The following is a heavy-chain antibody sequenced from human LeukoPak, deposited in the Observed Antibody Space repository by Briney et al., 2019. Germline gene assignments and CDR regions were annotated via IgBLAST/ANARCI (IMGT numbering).Heavy chain of an antibody. Sequence: PGGSLRLSCAASGFISSSYWMHWVRQPPGKGLVYIACINTDGFSTSYADSVKGRFTISRDNAKNSLYLQMNSLRAEDTAVYYCARGDYTNYARPFDYWGQGTLVTVSS. D-gene: IGHD4-11*01. CDR2: INTDGFST. CDR1: GFISSSYW. V-gene: IGHV3-74*01. J-gene: IGHJ4*02. CDR3: ARGDYTNYARPFDY.